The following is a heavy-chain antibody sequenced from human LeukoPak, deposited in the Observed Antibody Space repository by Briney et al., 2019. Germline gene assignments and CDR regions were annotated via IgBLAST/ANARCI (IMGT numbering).Heavy chain of an antibody. Sequence: GGSLRLSCAASGFSFSSYSMNWVRQAPGKGLEWVSSISSSGSYIYYADSVKGRFTISRDNAKNSLYLQMKSLRAEDTAVYYCARERHGDYSIDYWGQGTLVTVSP. V-gene: IGHV3-21*01. CDR3: ARERHGDYSIDY. J-gene: IGHJ4*02. D-gene: IGHD4-17*01. CDR1: GFSFSSYS. CDR2: ISSSGSYI.